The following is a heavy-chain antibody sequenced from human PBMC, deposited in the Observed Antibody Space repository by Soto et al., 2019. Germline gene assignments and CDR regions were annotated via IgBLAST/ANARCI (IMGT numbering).Heavy chain of an antibody. CDR2: LIPIFGTT. J-gene: IGHJ5*02. CDR1: GGTFNRNA. V-gene: IGHV1-69*01. D-gene: IGHD3-3*01. Sequence: QVQLVQSGAEVKKPGSSVKVSCKASGGTFNRNALSWVRQAPGQGLEWMGGLIPIFGTTNYAQKFQGRVTITADESTTTAYMELSSLRSEDTAVYYCATRNGSCEFWSAYCTDWFDPWGQGTLVTVSS. CDR3: ATRNGSCEFWSAYCTDWFDP.